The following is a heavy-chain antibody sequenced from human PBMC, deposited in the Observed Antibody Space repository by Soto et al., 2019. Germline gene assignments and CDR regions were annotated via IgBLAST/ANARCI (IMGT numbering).Heavy chain of an antibody. J-gene: IGHJ6*02. CDR1: GFTFSGSA. D-gene: IGHD5-18*01. CDR2: IRSKANSYAT. CDR3: TRHGSLYSYGPYYYYYGMDV. V-gene: IGHV3-73*01. Sequence: PLGSLRLSCAASGFTFSGSAMHWVRQASGKGLEWVGRIRSKANSYATAYAASVKGRFTISRDDSKNTAYLQMNSLKTEDAAVYYCTRHGSLYSYGPYYYYYGMDVWGQGTTVTVSS.